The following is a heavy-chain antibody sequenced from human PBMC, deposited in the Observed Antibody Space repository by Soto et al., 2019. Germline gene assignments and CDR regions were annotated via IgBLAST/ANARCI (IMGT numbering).Heavy chain of an antibody. CDR1: GFTFSSYA. D-gene: IGHD6-6*01. Sequence: GGSLRLSCAASGFTFSSYAMSWVRQAPGKGLEWVSAISGSGGSTYYADSVKGRFTISRDNSKNTLYLQMNSLRAEDPAVYYCAKGIAARRGYYYYGMDVWGQGTTVTVSS. CDR3: AKGIAARRGYYYYGMDV. J-gene: IGHJ6*02. CDR2: ISGSGGST. V-gene: IGHV3-23*01.